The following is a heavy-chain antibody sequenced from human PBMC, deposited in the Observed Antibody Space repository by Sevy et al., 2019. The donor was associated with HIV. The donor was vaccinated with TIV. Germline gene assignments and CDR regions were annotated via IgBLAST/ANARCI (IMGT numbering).Heavy chain of an antibody. CDR3: AKGVSWLVLGGYFDY. CDR2: IMGSGDNT. CDR1: GFTFRSYA. D-gene: IGHD6-19*01. J-gene: IGHJ4*02. Sequence: GGSLRLSCEASGFTFRSYAMSWVRQAPGKGLEWVSGIMGSGDNTYYADSVKGRFTVSRDNSKNTLYVQMNSLRAEDTAVYYCAKGVSWLVLGGYFDYWGQGTPVTVSS. V-gene: IGHV3-23*01.